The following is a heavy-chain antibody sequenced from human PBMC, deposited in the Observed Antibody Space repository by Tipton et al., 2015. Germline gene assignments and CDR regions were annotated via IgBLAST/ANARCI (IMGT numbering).Heavy chain of an antibody. CDR1: DFIMDNFG. Sequence: QVQLVQSGAEVKKPGASLTISCTASDFIMDNFGINWVRQAPGQGLEWMGWISGFNGQTEYAQRFEGRLTITTDSSTDTAYLQLGSLKSDDTAIYYCARDMKVSGPTAFDIWGQGTVVTVSS. CDR3: ARDMKVSGPTAFDI. J-gene: IGHJ3*02. D-gene: IGHD3-22*01. CDR2: ISGFNGQT. V-gene: IGHV1-18*01.